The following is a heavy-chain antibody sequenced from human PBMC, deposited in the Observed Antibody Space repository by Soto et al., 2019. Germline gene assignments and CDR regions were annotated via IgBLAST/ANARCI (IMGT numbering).Heavy chain of an antibody. Sequence: QVQLVQSGAEVKKPGASVKVSCKASGYTFTSYGISWVRQAPGQGLEWMGWISAYNGNTNYAQKLQGRVIMTTDTSTSTAYMELRRLISSDTAVSYTAREAAAGSLDYWGQGTLVSVS. D-gene: IGHD6-13*01. V-gene: IGHV1-18*01. CDR1: GYTFTSYG. J-gene: IGHJ4*02. CDR3: AREAAAGSLDY. CDR2: ISAYNGNT.